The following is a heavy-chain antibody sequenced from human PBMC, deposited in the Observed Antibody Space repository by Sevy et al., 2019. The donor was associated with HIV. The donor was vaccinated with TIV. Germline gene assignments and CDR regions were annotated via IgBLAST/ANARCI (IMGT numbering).Heavy chain of an antibody. CDR1: GFTFSSHS. Sequence: GGSLRLSCAASGFTFSSHSMNWVRQAPGKGLEWVAVIWFDGSNTYYADSVKGRFTISRDIAKNTLHLQMNSLRAEDTAVYYCARDLEFYDYGDYGPAFMPDYWGQGTLVTVSS. CDR3: ARDLEFYDYGDYGPAFMPDY. D-gene: IGHD4-17*01. V-gene: IGHV3-33*01. CDR2: IWFDGSNT. J-gene: IGHJ4*02.